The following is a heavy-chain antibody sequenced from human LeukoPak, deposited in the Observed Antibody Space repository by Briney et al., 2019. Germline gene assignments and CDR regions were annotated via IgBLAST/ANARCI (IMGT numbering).Heavy chain of an antibody. Sequence: SVKVSCKASGYTFTGYYMHWVRQAPGQGLEWMGRIIPILGIANYAQKFQGRVTITADKSTSTAYMELSSLRSEDTAVYYCARDHDYSFQWVVGSRNNWFDPWGQGTLVTVSS. CDR1: GYTFTGYY. V-gene: IGHV1-69*04. D-gene: IGHD4-11*01. J-gene: IGHJ5*02. CDR3: ARDHDYSFQWVVGSRNNWFDP. CDR2: IIPILGIA.